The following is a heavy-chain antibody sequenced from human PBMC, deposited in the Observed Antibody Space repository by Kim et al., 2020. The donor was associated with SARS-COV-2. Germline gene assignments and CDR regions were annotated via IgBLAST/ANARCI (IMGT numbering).Heavy chain of an antibody. V-gene: IGHV3-23*01. CDR3: AKTRHGGIVAGFDY. D-gene: IGHD2-15*01. Sequence: AGSVKGRFNIPRDKYKNTLYLQMNSLGAEDTAVYYCAKTRHGGIVAGFDYWGQGTLVTVSS. J-gene: IGHJ4*02.